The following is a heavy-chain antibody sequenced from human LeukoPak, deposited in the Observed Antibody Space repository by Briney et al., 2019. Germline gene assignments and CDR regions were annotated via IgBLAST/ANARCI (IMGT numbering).Heavy chain of an antibody. D-gene: IGHD2-21*02. V-gene: IGHV5-51*01. J-gene: IGHJ4*02. CDR3: ARDVVTAGGLFDY. CDR2: IYPGDSDA. Sequence: GESLKISCKGSEYSFTSYWIGWVRQMPGKGLEWMGIIYPGDSDARYSPSFQGQVTISADKSISTAYLQWSSLKASDTAMYYCARDVVTAGGLFDYWGQGTLVTVSS. CDR1: EYSFTSYW.